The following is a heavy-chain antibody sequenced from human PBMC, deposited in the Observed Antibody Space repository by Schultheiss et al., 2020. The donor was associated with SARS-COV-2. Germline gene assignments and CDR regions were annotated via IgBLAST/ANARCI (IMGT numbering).Heavy chain of an antibody. J-gene: IGHJ6*02. CDR2: IYSGGST. CDR1: GFTFDDYA. Sequence: GGSLRLSCAASGFTFDDYAMHWVRQAPGKGLEWVSVIYSGGSTYYADSVKGRFTISRDNSKNTLYLQMNSLRAEDTAVYYCARERTPGYYYYGMDVWGQGTTVTVSS. V-gene: IGHV3-53*01. D-gene: IGHD1-14*01. CDR3: ARERTPGYYYYGMDV.